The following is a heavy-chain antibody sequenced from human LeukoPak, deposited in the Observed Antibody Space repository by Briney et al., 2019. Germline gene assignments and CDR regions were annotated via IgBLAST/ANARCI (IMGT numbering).Heavy chain of an antibody. CDR2: ICNSGST. J-gene: IGHJ4*02. CDR1: GVSFRSYD. V-gene: IGHV4-59*01. Sequence: WETLCLTCTVSGVSFRSYDLSWVRQAPGKGLEWVWDICNSGSTNYTPSLKSRVTISVDTSKNQFSLKLSSVTAAGTAVYYCASMGYYDFGSGPFDYWGQGTLVTVSS. CDR3: ASMGYYDFGSGPFDY. D-gene: IGHD3-3*01.